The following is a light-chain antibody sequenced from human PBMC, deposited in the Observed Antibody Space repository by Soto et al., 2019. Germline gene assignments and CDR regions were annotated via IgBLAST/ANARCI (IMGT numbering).Light chain of an antibody. J-gene: IGKJ3*01. Sequence: EIVMTQSPATLSVSPGERATLSCMASQSVSSNLAWHQQKPGQAPRLLIYGASTRATGIPARFSGSGSGTEFTLIISSLQSEDFAVYYCQQYNNWPSTFGPGTKVDIK. CDR3: QQYNNWPST. CDR2: GAS. CDR1: QSVSSN. V-gene: IGKV3-15*01.